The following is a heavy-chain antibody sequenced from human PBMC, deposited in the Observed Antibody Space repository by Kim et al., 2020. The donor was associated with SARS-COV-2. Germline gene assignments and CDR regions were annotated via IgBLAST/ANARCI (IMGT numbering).Heavy chain of an antibody. CDR3: AKRYCSGGTCYSIDY. J-gene: IGHJ4*02. V-gene: IGHV3-23*01. Sequence: GGSLRLSCAASGFTFRSHAMNWVRQAPGKGLEWVSGISGSGGTTNYADSVKGRFTISRDNSENTLYLQMNSLRAEDTAVYYCAKRYCSGGTCYSIDYWGQGTLVTVSS. CDR2: ISGSGGTT. CDR1: GFTFRSHA. D-gene: IGHD2-15*01.